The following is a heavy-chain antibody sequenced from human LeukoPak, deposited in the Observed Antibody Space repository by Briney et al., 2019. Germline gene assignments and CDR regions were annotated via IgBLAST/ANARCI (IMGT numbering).Heavy chain of an antibody. CDR2: INPNSGGT. J-gene: IGHJ3*02. CDR3: ARDRVQGVYDAFDI. CDR1: GYTFTGYY. V-gene: IGHV1-2*02. D-gene: IGHD3-10*01. Sequence: ASVKVSCKASGYTFTGYYMHWVRQAPGQGLEWMGWINPNSGGTNYAQKFQGRVTMTRDTSISTAYMELSRLRSDDTAVYYCARDRVQGVYDAFDIWGQGTMVTVSS.